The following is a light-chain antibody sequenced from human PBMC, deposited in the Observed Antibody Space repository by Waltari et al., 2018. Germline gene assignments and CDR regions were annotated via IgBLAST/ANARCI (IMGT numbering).Light chain of an antibody. J-gene: IGLJ3*02. CDR2: GNT. V-gene: IGLV1-40*01. Sequence: QSVLTQPPPVSGAPGQRVTIPCTGSSSNIGAGFDVPWYQQLPRTAPKLLIYGNTNRPSGVPDRFSGSKSGTSASLAITGLQAEDEADYYCQSYDGSLSGSRVFGGGTKVTVL. CDR1: SSNIGAGFD. CDR3: QSYDGSLSGSRV.